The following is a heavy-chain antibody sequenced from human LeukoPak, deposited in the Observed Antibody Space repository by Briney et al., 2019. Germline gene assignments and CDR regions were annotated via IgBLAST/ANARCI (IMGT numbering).Heavy chain of an antibody. V-gene: IGHV4-34*01. D-gene: IGHD1-26*01. CDR2: INHSGST. CDR3: ARLGWELEDWFDP. CDR1: GGSFSGYY. Sequence: SETLSLTCAVYGGSFSGYYWSWIRQPPGKGLEWIGEINHSGSTNYNPSLKSRVTISVDTSKNQFSLKLSSVTAADTAVYYCARLGWELEDWFDPWGQGTLVTVSS. J-gene: IGHJ5*02.